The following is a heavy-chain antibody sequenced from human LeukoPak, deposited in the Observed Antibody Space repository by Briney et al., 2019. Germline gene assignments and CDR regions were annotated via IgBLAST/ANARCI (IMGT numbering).Heavy chain of an antibody. D-gene: IGHD3-3*01. CDR1: GGTFSSYA. Sequence: SVKVSCKASGGTFSSYAISWVRQAPRQGLEWMGRIIPIFGTANYAQKFQGRVTITTDESTSTAYMELSSLRSEDTAVYYCARTYYDFWSGPRDHAFDIWGQGTMVTVSS. J-gene: IGHJ3*02. CDR2: IIPIFGTA. V-gene: IGHV1-69*05. CDR3: ARTYYDFWSGPRDHAFDI.